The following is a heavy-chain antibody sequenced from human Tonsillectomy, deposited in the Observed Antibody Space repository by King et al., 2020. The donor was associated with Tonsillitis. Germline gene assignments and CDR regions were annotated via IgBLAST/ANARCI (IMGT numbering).Heavy chain of an antibody. CDR2: ISWNSGSI. Sequence: VQLVESGGGLVQPGRSLRLSCAASGFTFDDYAMHWVRQAPGKGLEWVSGISWNSGSIGYADSVKGRFTSSRDNAKNSLYLQMNSLRAEDTALYYCAKDPTGDDGWYFDLWGRGTLVTVSS. J-gene: IGHJ2*01. D-gene: IGHD7-27*01. CDR3: AKDPTGDDGWYFDL. CDR1: GFTFDDYA. V-gene: IGHV3-9*01.